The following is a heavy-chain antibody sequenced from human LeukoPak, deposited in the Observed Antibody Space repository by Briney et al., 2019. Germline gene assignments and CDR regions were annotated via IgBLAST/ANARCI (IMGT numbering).Heavy chain of an antibody. CDR3: ARLSAYGYGKMDS. D-gene: IGHD5-18*01. CDR2: IYPGDPDI. Sequence: GESLKISCQGSGYIFATYWIAWVRQMPGKGLEWMGIIYPGDPDIRYSPSFQGQVTFSADKSTSTAYQQWSSLKSSDTAIYYCARLSAYGYGKMDSWGQGTLVTVSS. V-gene: IGHV5-51*01. CDR1: GYIFATYW. J-gene: IGHJ1*01.